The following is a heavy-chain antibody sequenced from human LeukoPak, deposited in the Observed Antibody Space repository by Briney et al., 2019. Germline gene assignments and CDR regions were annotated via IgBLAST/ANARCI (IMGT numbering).Heavy chain of an antibody. CDR2: INHSGST. D-gene: IGHD3-10*01. V-gene: IGHV4-38-2*02. Sequence: SETLSLTCTLTGYSISSGYYWGWIRQPPGRGLEWIGEINHSGSTNYNPCLKSRVTISVDTSKNQFSLKLSSVTAADTAVYYCARGKQRITMVRGKRYWFDPWGQGTLVTVSS. J-gene: IGHJ5*02. CDR3: ARGKQRITMVRGKRYWFDP. CDR1: GYSISSGYY.